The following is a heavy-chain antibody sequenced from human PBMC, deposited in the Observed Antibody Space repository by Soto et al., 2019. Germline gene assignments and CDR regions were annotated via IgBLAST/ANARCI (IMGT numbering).Heavy chain of an antibody. D-gene: IGHD2-15*01. J-gene: IGHJ4*02. V-gene: IGHV3-15*01. CDR3: TTRTLRWSTDY. CDR2: GGST. Sequence: GGSTYYAAPVKGRFTISRDDSKNTLYLQMNSLKTEDTAVYYCTTRTLRWSTDYWGQGTLVTV.